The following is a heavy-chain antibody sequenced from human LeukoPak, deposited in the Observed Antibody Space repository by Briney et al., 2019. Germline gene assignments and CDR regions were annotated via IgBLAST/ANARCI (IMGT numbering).Heavy chain of an antibody. Sequence: GGSLRLSCAASGFTFSSYAMSWVRQAPGKGLEWVSAISGSGGSTYYADSVKGRFTISRDNSKNTLYLQMNSLRAEDTAVYYCAKWTTRLVISSGPTGGFDYWGQGTLVTVSS. D-gene: IGHD3-22*01. CDR1: GFTFSSYA. CDR3: AKWTTRLVISSGPTGGFDY. J-gene: IGHJ4*02. CDR2: ISGSGGST. V-gene: IGHV3-23*01.